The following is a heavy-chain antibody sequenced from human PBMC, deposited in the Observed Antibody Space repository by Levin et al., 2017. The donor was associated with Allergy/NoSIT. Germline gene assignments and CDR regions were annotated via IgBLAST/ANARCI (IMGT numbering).Heavy chain of an antibody. V-gene: IGHV3-7*03. J-gene: IGHJ4*02. CDR2: IKQDGSEK. Sequence: QTGGSLRLSCAASGLTFSSYWMSWVRQAPGKGLEWVANIKQDGSEKYYVDSVKGRFTISRDNAKNSLYLQMNSLRAEDTAVYYCARPPAPYGRGGRCNGLWGQGTLVAVSS. D-gene: IGHD2-15*01. CDR3: ARPPAPYGRGGRCNGL. CDR1: GLTFSSYW.